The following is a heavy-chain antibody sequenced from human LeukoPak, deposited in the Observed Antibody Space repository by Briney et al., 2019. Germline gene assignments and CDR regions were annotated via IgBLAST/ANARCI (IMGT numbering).Heavy chain of an antibody. CDR1: GGTFSSYA. D-gene: IGHD2-15*01. V-gene: IGHV1-69*04. J-gene: IGHJ6*02. CDR2: IIPILGIA. CDR3: ARSGYCSGGSCYGMDV. Sequence: ASVKVSCKASGGTFSSYAISWVRQAPGQGLGWMGRIIPILGIANYAQKFQGRVTITADKSTSTAYMELSSLRSEDTAVYYCARSGYCSGGSCYGMDVWGQGTTVTVSS.